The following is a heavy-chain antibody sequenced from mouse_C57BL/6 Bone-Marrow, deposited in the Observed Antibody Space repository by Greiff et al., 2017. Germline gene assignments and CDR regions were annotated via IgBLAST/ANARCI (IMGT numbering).Heavy chain of an antibody. Sequence: QVQLQQPGAELVMPGASVKLSCKASGYTFTSYWMHWVKQRPGQGLEWIGEIDPSDSYTNYNQKFKGKSTSTVDKSSSTAYMQLSSLTSEYSAVYYCARGGYGNFAWFAYWGQGTLVTVSA. CDR1: GYTFTSYW. D-gene: IGHD2-1*01. CDR3: ARGGYGNFAWFAY. CDR2: IDPSDSYT. J-gene: IGHJ3*01. V-gene: IGHV1-69*01.